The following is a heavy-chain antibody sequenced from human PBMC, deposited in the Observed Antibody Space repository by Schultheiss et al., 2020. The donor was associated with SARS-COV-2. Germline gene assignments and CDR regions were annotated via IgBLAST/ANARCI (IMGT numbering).Heavy chain of an antibody. D-gene: IGHD1-26*01. Sequence: GESLKISCAASGFSFSSYGMSWVRQAPGKGLEWVSAISGSGGSTYYADSVKGRFTISRDNSKNTLYLQMNSLRAEDTAVYYCAKDLGATYAFDIWGQGTMVTVSS. J-gene: IGHJ3*02. CDR3: AKDLGATYAFDI. V-gene: IGHV3-23*01. CDR2: ISGSGGST. CDR1: GFSFSSYG.